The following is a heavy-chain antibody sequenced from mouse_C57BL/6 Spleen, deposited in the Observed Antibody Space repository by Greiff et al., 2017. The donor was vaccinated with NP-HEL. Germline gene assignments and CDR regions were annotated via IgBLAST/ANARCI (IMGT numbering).Heavy chain of an antibody. D-gene: IGHD2-2*01. CDR2: ISYDGSN. CDR3: ARDGYHYFDY. V-gene: IGHV3-6*01. J-gene: IGHJ2*01. CDR1: GYSITSGYY. Sequence: EVQLQQSGPGLVKPSQSLSLTCSVTGYSITSGYYWNWIRQFPGNKLEWMGYISYDGSNNYNPSLKNRISITRDTSKNQFFLKLNSVTTEDTATYYCARDGYHYFDYWGQGTTLTVSS.